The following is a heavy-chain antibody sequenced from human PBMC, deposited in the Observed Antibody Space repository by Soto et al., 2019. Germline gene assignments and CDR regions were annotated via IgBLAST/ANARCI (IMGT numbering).Heavy chain of an antibody. CDR2: IAGSDGRT. Sequence: PGGSLRLSCAASEFTFNNYAMTWVRQAPGKGLEWVSLIAGSDGRTYYADSVKGRFTISRDNSKNTLFLQMDSLRPEDTALYYCAKATYDTTFYTSSLDNWGQGTLVTVSS. D-gene: IGHD3-22*01. CDR3: AKATYDTTFYTSSLDN. J-gene: IGHJ4*02. V-gene: IGHV3-23*01. CDR1: EFTFNNYA.